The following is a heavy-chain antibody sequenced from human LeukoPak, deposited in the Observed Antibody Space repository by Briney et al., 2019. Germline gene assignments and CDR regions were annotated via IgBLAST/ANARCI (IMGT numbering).Heavy chain of an antibody. CDR2: INPSGGST. CDR3: ASAVSAYCGGDCYPPQGAFDI. Sequence: ASVKVSCKASGYTFTGYYMHWVRQAPGQGLEWMGIINPSGGSTSYAQKFQGRVTMTRDMSTSTVYMELSSLRSEDTAVYYCASAVSAYCGGDCYPPQGAFDIWGQGTMVTVSS. D-gene: IGHD2-21*02. J-gene: IGHJ3*02. V-gene: IGHV1-46*01. CDR1: GYTFTGYY.